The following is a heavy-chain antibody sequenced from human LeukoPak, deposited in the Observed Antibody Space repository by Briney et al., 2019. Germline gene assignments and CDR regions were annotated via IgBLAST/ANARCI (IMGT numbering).Heavy chain of an antibody. V-gene: IGHV4-34*01. CDR1: GGSFSGYY. CDR2: INHSGST. Sequence: PSETLSLTCAVYGGSFSGYYWSWIRQPPGKGLEWIGEINHSGSTNYNPSLTSRVTISVDTSKNQFSLKLSSVTAADTAVYYCARATDTSFDYWGQGTLVTVSS. J-gene: IGHJ4*02. CDR3: ARATDTSFDY. D-gene: IGHD1-1*01.